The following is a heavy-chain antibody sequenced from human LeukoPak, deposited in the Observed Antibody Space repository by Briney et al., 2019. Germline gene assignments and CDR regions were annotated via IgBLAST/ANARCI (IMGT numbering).Heavy chain of an antibody. V-gene: IGHV5-51*01. D-gene: IGHD2-15*01. Sequence: GESLKISCRGSEYDFTTFWVGWVRQMPGKGLEWMGIIYPGDSDTRYSPSFRGQITISADKSISTAYLQWSSLKASDTAMYYCARQEYCSGGSCYTWFDPWGQGTLVTVSS. J-gene: IGHJ5*02. CDR1: EYDFTTFW. CDR3: ARQEYCSGGSCYTWFDP. CDR2: IYPGDSDT.